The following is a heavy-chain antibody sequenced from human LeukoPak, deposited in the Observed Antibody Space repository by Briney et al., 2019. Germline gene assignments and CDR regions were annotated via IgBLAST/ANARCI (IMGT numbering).Heavy chain of an antibody. Sequence: GGSLRLSCAASGFTFSTYAMSWVRQAPGKGLEWVSGISARGGSTYYADSVKGRFTISRDNSKNTLYLQMNSLRAEHTAVYYCAMNTYYPSYYFDYWGQGTLVTVSS. CDR2: ISARGGST. V-gene: IGHV3-23*01. CDR1: GFTFSTYA. CDR3: AMNTYYPSYYFDY. D-gene: IGHD3-22*01. J-gene: IGHJ4*02.